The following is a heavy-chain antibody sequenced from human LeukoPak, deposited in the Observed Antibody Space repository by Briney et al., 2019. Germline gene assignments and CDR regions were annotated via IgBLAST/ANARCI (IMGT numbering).Heavy chain of an antibody. CDR1: GFTFSSYA. CDR3: ARGYFVGVARHLPVWGY. J-gene: IGHJ4*02. D-gene: IGHD3-16*01. Sequence: HPGGSLRLSCAASGFTFSSYAMSWVRQAPGKGLEWVSAISASGGSTFYPDSVKGRFTISRDNSKNTLFLQMNSLRAEDTAVYYCARGYFVGVARHLPVWGYWGQGTLVTVSS. CDR2: ISASGGST. V-gene: IGHV3-23*01.